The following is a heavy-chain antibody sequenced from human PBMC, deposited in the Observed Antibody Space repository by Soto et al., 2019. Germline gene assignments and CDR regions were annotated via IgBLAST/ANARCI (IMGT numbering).Heavy chain of an antibody. CDR2: TYYKYQWYN. Sequence: QVQLQQSGPRLVKPSQTLSLTCDISGDSVSSNSAAWNWLRQTPSRGLEWLGRTYYKYQWYNNYAESVRSRITVNPDTSKSQFSLQLNSVTSEDTAVYYCAIGSWGDVSRYYFMDVWGKGTTVTVSS. J-gene: IGHJ6*03. D-gene: IGHD2-15*01. CDR3: AIGSWGDVSRYYFMDV. CDR1: GDSVSSNSAA. V-gene: IGHV6-1*01.